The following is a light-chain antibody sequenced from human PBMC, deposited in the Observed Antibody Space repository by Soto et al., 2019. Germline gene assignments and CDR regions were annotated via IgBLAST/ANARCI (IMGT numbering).Light chain of an antibody. V-gene: IGKV3-11*01. CDR1: QSVSSY. Sequence: EIVLTQSPATLSLSPGDRATLSCRASQSVSSYLAWYQQKPGQAPRLLIYDASKRATDIPARFSGSGSGTDFTFTISSLEPEDFTIYYCQQRSNWPRVTFGQGTRLEIK. CDR3: QQRSNWPRVT. CDR2: DAS. J-gene: IGKJ5*01.